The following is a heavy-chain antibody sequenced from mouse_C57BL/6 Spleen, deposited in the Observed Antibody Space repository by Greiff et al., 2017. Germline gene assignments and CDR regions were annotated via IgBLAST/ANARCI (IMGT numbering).Heavy chain of an antibody. D-gene: IGHD1-1*01. CDR2: IYPSDSET. CDR1: GYTFTSYW. J-gene: IGHJ2*01. Sequence: QVQLQQPGAELVRPGSSVKLSCKASGYTFTSYWMDWVKQRPGQGLEWIGNIYPSDSETHYNQKFKDKATLTVDKSSSTAYMQLSSLTSEDSAVYYCARDYGSSVFDYWGQGTTLTVSS. CDR3: ARDYGSSVFDY. V-gene: IGHV1-61*01.